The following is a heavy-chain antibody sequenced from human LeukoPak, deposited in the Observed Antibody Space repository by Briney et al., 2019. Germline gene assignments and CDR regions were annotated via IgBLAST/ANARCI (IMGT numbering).Heavy chain of an antibody. V-gene: IGHV3-23*01. CDR1: GFTFSSYA. J-gene: IGHJ5*02. CDR3: AKVPTLSGSYYPSWFDP. D-gene: IGHD3-10*01. Sequence: GGSLRLSCAASGFTFSSYAMSWVRQAPGKGLEWVSAISGSGGSTYYADSVKGRFTISRDNSKNTLYLQMNSLRAEDTAVYYCAKVPTLSGSYYPSWFDPWAQGTRVTVPS. CDR2: ISGSGGST.